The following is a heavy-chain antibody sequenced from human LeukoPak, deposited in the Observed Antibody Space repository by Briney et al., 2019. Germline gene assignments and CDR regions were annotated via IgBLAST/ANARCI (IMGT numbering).Heavy chain of an antibody. CDR1: GFTFSSYA. CDR3: AKVNNQSTKVVPAAMVL. CDR2: ISGSGGST. V-gene: IGHV3-23*01. D-gene: IGHD2-2*01. J-gene: IGHJ4*02. Sequence: GGSLRLSCAASGFTFSSYAMSWVRQAPGKGLEWVSAISGSGGSTYYADSVKGRFTISRDNSKNTLCLQMNSLRAEDTVVYYCAKVNNQSTKVVPAAMVLWGQGTLVTVSS.